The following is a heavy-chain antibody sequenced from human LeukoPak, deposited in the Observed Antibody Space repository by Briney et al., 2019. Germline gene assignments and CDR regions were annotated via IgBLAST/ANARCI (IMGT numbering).Heavy chain of an antibody. Sequence: GGTLRLSCAASGFTFSNYAMNWVRQAPGKGLEWVSSINGGGGSTYYADSVKGRFTISRDNSKNTLYLQMNSLRAEDTAVYYCAKPAKTDYADYWGQGTLVTVSS. V-gene: IGHV3-23*01. J-gene: IGHJ4*02. CDR3: AKPAKTDYADY. CDR1: GFTFSNYA. D-gene: IGHD1-14*01. CDR2: INGGGGST.